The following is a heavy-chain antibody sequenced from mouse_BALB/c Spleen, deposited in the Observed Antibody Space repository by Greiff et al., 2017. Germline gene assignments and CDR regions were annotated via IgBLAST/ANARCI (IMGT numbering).Heavy chain of an antibody. D-gene: IGHD2-3*01. CDR1: GFSLTSYG. J-gene: IGHJ4*01. CDR2: IWAGGST. CDR3: ARDDGYYGGYAMDY. Sequence: VQLVESGPGLVAPSQSLSITCTVSGFSLTSYGVHWVRQPPGKGLEWLGVIWAGGSTNYNSALMSRLSISKDNSKSQVFLKMNSLQTDDTAMYYCARDDGYYGGYAMDYWGQGTSVTVSS. V-gene: IGHV2-9*02.